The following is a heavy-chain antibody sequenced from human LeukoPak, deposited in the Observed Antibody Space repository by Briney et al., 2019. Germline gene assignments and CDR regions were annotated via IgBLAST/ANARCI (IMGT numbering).Heavy chain of an antibody. CDR3: ARDRRGPYYMDV. Sequence: PSETLSLTCTVSGGSISSSSYYWGWIRQPPGKGLEWIGSIYYSGSTYYNPSLKSRVTISVDTSKNQFSLKLSSVTAADTAVYYCARDRRGPYYMDVWGKGTTVTVSS. CDR2: IYYSGST. CDR1: GGSISSSSYY. V-gene: IGHV4-39*07. D-gene: IGHD3-16*01. J-gene: IGHJ6*03.